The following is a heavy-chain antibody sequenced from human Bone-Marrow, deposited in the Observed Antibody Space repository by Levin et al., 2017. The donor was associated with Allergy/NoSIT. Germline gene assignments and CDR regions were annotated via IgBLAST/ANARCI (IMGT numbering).Heavy chain of an antibody. Sequence: GESLKISCAASGFTFSSYWMSWVRQAPGKGLEWVANIKQDGSEKYYVDSVKGRFTISRDNAKNSLYLQMNSLRAEDTAVYYCAREGSSSSWYYYYYGMDVWGQGTTVTVSS. J-gene: IGHJ6*02. CDR1: GFTFSSYW. CDR3: AREGSSSSWYYYYYGMDV. CDR2: IKQDGSEK. V-gene: IGHV3-7*01. D-gene: IGHD6-13*01.